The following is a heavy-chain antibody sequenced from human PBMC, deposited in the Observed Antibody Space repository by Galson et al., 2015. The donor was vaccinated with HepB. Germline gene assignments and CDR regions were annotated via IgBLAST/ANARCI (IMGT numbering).Heavy chain of an antibody. CDR1: GDSVSSNSVA. D-gene: IGHD3-10*01. CDR2: TYYRSKWYY. CDR3: ARAVPTSSASPLRTYWYFDL. V-gene: IGHV6-1*01. J-gene: IGHJ2*01. Sequence: CAISGDSVSSNSVAWNWIRQSPSRGLEWLGRTYYRSKWYYDYAVSVRSRITINPDTSKNQFSLQLNSVTAEDTAVYYCARAVPTSSASPLRTYWYFDLWGRGTLVTVSS.